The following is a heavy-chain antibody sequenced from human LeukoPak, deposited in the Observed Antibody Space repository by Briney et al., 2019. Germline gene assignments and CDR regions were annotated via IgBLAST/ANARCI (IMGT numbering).Heavy chain of an antibody. CDR1: GGSISSYY. CDR2: IYSSGST. Sequence: PSETLSLTRTVSGGSISSYYRSWIRQPPGKGLEWIGYIYSSGSTNYNPSLKSRVTISVETSKNQFSLKVNSVTAADTAVYYCAKVGWKTAPNYWGQRILVTVSS. V-gene: IGHV4-59*01. D-gene: IGHD1-1*01. CDR3: AKVGWKTAPNY. J-gene: IGHJ4*02.